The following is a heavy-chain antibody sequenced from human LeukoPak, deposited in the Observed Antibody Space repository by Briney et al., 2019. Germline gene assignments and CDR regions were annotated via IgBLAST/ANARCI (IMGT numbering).Heavy chain of an antibody. CDR2: IYTSGST. Sequence: SETLSLTCIVSGGSISSYYWSWIRQPAGKGLEWIGRIYTSGSTNYNPSLKSRVTTSADTSKNQFSLKLSSVTAADTAVYYCARGKAVALAYWGQGTLVTVSS. V-gene: IGHV4-4*07. CDR3: ARGKAVALAY. J-gene: IGHJ4*02. D-gene: IGHD6-19*01. CDR1: GGSISSYY.